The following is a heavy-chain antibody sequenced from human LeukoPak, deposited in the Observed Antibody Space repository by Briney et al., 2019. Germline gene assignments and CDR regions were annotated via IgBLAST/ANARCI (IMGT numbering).Heavy chain of an antibody. D-gene: IGHD3-10*01. V-gene: IGHV1-3*01. CDR3: ARSRWFGEFLFDY. Sequence: GASVKVSCKASGYTFTSYAMHWVRQAPGQRLEWMGWINAGNGNTKYSQKFQGRVTITRDTSASTAYMELSSLRSEDTAVYYCARSRWFGEFLFDYWGQGTLVTVPS. CDR2: INAGNGNT. CDR1: GYTFTSYA. J-gene: IGHJ4*02.